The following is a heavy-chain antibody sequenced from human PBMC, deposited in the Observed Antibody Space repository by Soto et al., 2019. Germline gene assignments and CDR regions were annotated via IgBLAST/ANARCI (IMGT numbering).Heavy chain of an antibody. CDR1: GASISSGNYY. J-gene: IGHJ6*04. V-gene: IGHV4-30-4*01. CDR3: ARARGGIGVHYYGRGR. D-gene: IGHD3-16*02. CDR2: IYYSGAT. Sequence: LPFTCTVSGASISSGNYYWISVREHPGNGLEWIGYIYYSGATYYSPSLKSRLNISIDTSTDQFFLSLTSGTVADSAVYHCARARGGIGVHYYGRGRWGKGTTVTVAS.